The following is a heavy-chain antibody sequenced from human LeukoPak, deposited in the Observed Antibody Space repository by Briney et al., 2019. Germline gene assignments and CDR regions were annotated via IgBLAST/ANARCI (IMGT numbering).Heavy chain of an antibody. CDR3: AKDPDSASLYYFDY. D-gene: IGHD2-2*01. CDR1: GFPFSSYA. V-gene: IGHV3-23*01. CDR2: ISGSGGST. J-gene: IGHJ4*02. Sequence: GGSLRLSYAASGFPFSSYAMSWVRQAPGKGLEWVSAISGSGGSTNYADSVKGRFTISRDNSKNTLYLQMNSLRAEDTAVYYCAKDPDSASLYYFDYWGQGTLVTVSS.